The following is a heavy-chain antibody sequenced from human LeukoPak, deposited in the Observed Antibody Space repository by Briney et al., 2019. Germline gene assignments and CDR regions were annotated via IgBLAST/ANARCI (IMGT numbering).Heavy chain of an antibody. CDR3: ARRLTQYDCFDP. V-gene: IGHV6-1*01. CDR2: TYYRSTWYN. CDR1: GDSVSSNSVT. D-gene: IGHD2-2*01. Sequence: SQTLSLTCAISGDSVSSNSVTWNWTRQSPSRGLEWLGRTYYRSTWYNDYAVSVRGRITVNPDTSKNQFSLHLNSVTPEDTAVYYCARRLTQYDCFDPWGQEILVTVSS. J-gene: IGHJ5*02.